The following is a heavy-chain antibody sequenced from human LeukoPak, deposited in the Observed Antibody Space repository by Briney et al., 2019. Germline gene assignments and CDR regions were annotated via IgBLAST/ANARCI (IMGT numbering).Heavy chain of an antibody. D-gene: IGHD6-19*01. CDR3: AKEGGIAVAGPTEFDY. Sequence: PGRSLRLSCAASGFTFSSYAMHWVRQAPGKGLEWVAVISYDGSNKYYADSVKGRFTISRDNSKNTLYLQMNSLRAEDTAVYYCAKEGGIAVAGPTEFDYWGQGTLVTVSS. V-gene: IGHV3-30-3*01. CDR2: ISYDGSNK. CDR1: GFTFSSYA. J-gene: IGHJ4*02.